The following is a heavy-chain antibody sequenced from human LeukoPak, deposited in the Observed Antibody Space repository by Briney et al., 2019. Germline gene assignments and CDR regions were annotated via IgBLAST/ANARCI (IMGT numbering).Heavy chain of an antibody. V-gene: IGHV4-38-2*01. Sequence: GSLRLSCAASGFTFSDYYMSWIRQAPGKGLEWIGSIYYTGSTYYNPSLKSRVTISVDTSKNQFSLKLSSVTAADTAVYYCARAGYTTGWYFDYWGQGTLVTVSS. CDR2: IYYTGST. CDR1: GFTFSDYY. D-gene: IGHD6-19*01. J-gene: IGHJ4*02. CDR3: ARAGYTTGWYFDY.